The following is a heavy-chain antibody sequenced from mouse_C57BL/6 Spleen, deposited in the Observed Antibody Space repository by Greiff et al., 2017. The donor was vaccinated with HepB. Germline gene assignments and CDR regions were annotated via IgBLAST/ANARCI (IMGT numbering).Heavy chain of an antibody. CDR2: ISNGGGST. CDR3: ARRGYYGSSYFDY. D-gene: IGHD1-1*01. V-gene: IGHV5-12*01. J-gene: IGHJ2*01. Sequence: DVKLVESGGGLVQPGGSLKLSCAASGFTFSDYYMYWVRQTPEKRLEWVAYISNGGGSTYYPDTVKGRFTISRDNAKNTLYLHMSRLKSEGTAMYYCARRGYYGSSYFDYWGQGTTLTVSS. CDR1: GFTFSDYY.